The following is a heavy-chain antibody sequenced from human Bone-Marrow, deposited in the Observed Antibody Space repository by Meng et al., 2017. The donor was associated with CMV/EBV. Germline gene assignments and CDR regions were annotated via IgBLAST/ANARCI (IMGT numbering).Heavy chain of an antibody. CDR2: INSEGTGT. Sequence: GESLKISCAVSGFTLSSNWMHWVRQAPGKGLEWVSRINSEGTGTSYADSVKGRFTISRDDAKNTVYLHMNSLTAEDTAVYYCGTAFDYWGQGTLVTVSS. CDR3: GTAFDY. J-gene: IGHJ4*02. CDR1: GFTLSSNW. V-gene: IGHV3-74*01.